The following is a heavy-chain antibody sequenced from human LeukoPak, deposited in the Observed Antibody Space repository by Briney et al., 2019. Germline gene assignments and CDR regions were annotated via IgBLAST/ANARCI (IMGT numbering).Heavy chain of an antibody. CDR1: GYTFTGYY. J-gene: IGHJ4*02. CDR2: INPDSGGT. D-gene: IGHD6-19*01. CDR3: ASGPGIAVAGSTG. Sequence: SVKVSCKTSGYTFTGYYIHWVRQAPGQGLEWMGWINPDSGGTNYAQNFQGRVTMTRGTSISTAYMELSRLISDDTAVYYCASGPGIAVAGSTGWGQGTLVTVSS. V-gene: IGHV1-2*02.